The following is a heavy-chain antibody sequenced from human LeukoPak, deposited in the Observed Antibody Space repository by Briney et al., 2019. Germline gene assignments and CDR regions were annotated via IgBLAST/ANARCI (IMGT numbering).Heavy chain of an antibody. CDR2: INDNSDTI. CDR3: ARGYGYNYYTYFYLDV. D-gene: IGHD5-18*01. V-gene: IGHV3-48*04. CDR1: GFTFSHYS. Sequence: GGSLRLSCAASGFTFSHYSMHWVRQAPGKGLECVSYINDNSDTIFYADSVKGRFTISRDNAKNLMYLQMKSLRAEDTAVYYCARGYGYNYYTYFYLDVWGKGTTVTVSS. J-gene: IGHJ6*03.